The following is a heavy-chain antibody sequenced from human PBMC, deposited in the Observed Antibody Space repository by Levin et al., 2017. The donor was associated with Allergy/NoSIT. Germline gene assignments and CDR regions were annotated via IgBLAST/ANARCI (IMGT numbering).Heavy chain of an antibody. CDR3: ARGPRRVYYYGSGSLGGFDY. CDR2: ISSNGGST. CDR1: GFTFSSYA. V-gene: IGHV3-64*01. J-gene: IGHJ4*02. Sequence: GGSLRLSCAASGFTFSSYAMHWVRQAPGKGLEYVSAISSNGGSTYYANSVKGRFTISRDNSKNTLYLQMGSLRAEDMAVYYCARGPRRVYYYGSGSLGGFDYWGQGTLVTVSS. D-gene: IGHD3-10*01.